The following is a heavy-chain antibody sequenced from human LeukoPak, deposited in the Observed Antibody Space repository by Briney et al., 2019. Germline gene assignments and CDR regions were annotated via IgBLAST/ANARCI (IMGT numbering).Heavy chain of an antibody. CDR3: AREVTGTSSWYFDL. CDR1: GFTFSSYW. Sequence: GGSLRLSCAASGFTFSSYWMSWVRQTPGKGLEWVANIKKDGSNKYYVESLKGRFTISRDNANNSLYLQMDSLRAEDTAVYYCAREVTGTSSWYFDLWGRGTLVTVSS. D-gene: IGHD1-7*01. V-gene: IGHV3-7*01. J-gene: IGHJ2*01. CDR2: IKKDGSNK.